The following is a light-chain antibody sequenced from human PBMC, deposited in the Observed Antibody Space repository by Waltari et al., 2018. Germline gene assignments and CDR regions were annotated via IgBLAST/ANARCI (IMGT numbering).Light chain of an antibody. Sequence: EIVMTQSPLSLPVTPGEPASISCRSSQSLLYSNGNHFLDWYLQKPGQSPQLLIYLGSNRASVVHDRIRGSGSGTDFTLKISRVEAEDVGIYYCMQTLQTPKTFGQGTKVEIK. CDR3: MQTLQTPKT. CDR2: LGS. J-gene: IGKJ1*01. V-gene: IGKV2-28*01. CDR1: QSLLYSNGNHF.